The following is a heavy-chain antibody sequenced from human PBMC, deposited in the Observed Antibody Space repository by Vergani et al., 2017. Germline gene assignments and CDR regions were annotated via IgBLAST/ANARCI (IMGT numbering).Heavy chain of an antibody. V-gene: IGHV1-69*01. CDR3: ARDRIQLWSTGVLSPNYNWFDP. CDR1: GGTFSSYA. D-gene: IGHD5-18*01. CDR2: IIPIFGTA. Sequence: QVQLVQSGAEVKKPGSSVKVSCKASGGTFSSYAISWVRQAPGQGLEWMGGIIPIFGTANYAQKFQGRVTITADESTSTAYMELSSLRAEDTAVYYCARDRIQLWSTGVLSPNYNWFDPWGQGTLVTVSS. J-gene: IGHJ5*02.